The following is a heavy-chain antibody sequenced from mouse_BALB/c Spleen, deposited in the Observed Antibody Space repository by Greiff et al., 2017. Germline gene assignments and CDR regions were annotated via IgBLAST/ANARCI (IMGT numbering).Heavy chain of an antibody. Sequence: EVKLMESGPGLVKPSQSLSLTCSVTGYSITSGYYWNWIRQFPGNKLEWMGYISYDGSNNYNPSLKNRISITRDTSKNQFFLKLNSVTTEDTATYYCARGRYDVAYWGQGTLVTVSA. CDR2: ISYDGSN. CDR3: ARGRYDVAY. CDR1: GYSITSGYY. J-gene: IGHJ3*01. D-gene: IGHD2-14*01. V-gene: IGHV3-6*02.